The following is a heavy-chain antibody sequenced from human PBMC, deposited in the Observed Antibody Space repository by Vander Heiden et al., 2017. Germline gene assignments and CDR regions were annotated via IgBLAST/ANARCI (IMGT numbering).Heavy chain of an antibody. J-gene: IGHJ5*02. V-gene: IGHV3-9*01. Sequence: PGRSLRLSCAASGVTFDDYAMHWVRQAPGKGLGWVSGISWNSGSIGYADSGKGRFTISRDNAKNSLYLQMNSLRAEDTALYYCAKDRKGGFWSDNWFDPWGQGTLVTVSS. D-gene: IGHD3-3*01. CDR3: AKDRKGGFWSDNWFDP. CDR1: GVTFDDYA. CDR2: ISWNSGSI.